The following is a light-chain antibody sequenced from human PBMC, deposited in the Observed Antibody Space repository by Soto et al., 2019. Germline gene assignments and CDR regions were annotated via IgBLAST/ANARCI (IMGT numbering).Light chain of an antibody. CDR1: QSISSW. CDR2: DAS. CDR3: QQYNSYGT. J-gene: IGKJ1*01. Sequence: DIQMTQSPSTLSASVGDRVTITCRASQSISSWLAWYQQKPGKAPKLLIYDASSLESRVPARFSGSGSGTEFTLIISRLQHDNFGTYYCQQYNSYGTFGQGTKVEIK. V-gene: IGKV1-5*01.